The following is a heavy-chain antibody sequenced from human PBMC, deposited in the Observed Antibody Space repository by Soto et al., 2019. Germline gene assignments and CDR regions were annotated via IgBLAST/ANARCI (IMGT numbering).Heavy chain of an antibody. CDR1: GFSFSTYT. CDR3: AKRATMDTARPYVDS. J-gene: IGHJ4*02. V-gene: IGHV3-21*06. D-gene: IGHD5-18*01. Sequence: EVHLVESGGGLVKPGGSLRLSCAASGFSFSTYTMNWVRQAPGKGLEWVSSISSGSTSIFYADSVKGRFTTTRDNAENSLYLQMNSLRGEDTAVYYCAKRATMDTARPYVDSWGQGILVTVSS. CDR2: ISSGSTSI.